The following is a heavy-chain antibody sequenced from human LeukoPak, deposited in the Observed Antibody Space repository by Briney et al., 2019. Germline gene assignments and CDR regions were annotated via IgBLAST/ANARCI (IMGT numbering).Heavy chain of an antibody. CDR2: MDESGGT. CDR3: ARGLRAARLAS. J-gene: IGHJ5*02. V-gene: IGHV4-34*01. D-gene: IGHD6-6*01. Sequence: PSETLSLTCAVSGGPFSGYYWSWIRQPPGKGLEWIGEMDESGGTTYNPSLKSRVTMSVDPSKNQLSLKLTSVTAADTAVYYCARGLRAARLASWGQGTLVTVSS. CDR1: GGPFSGYY.